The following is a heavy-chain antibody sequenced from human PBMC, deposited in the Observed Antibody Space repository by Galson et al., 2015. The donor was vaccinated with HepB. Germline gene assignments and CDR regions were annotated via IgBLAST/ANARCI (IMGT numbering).Heavy chain of an antibody. CDR1: GFTFSSFW. CDR2: IKQDGSDK. J-gene: IGHJ4*02. CDR3: ARGLSASDLDFDY. V-gene: IGHV3-7*01. D-gene: IGHD5-12*01. Sequence: SLRLSCAASGFTFSSFWMSWVRQAPGKGLEWVANIKQDGSDKYFVHSVKGRFSISRGNAKNSLYLQMNSLRAEDTAVYYCARGLSASDLDFDYWGQGTLVTVSS.